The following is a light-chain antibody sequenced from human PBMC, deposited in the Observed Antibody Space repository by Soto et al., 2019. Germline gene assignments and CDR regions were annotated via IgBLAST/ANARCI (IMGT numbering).Light chain of an antibody. CDR3: MQALQTPWT. Sequence: DIVMTQSPLSLPVTPGEPASISCTSSQSLLHTNENNYLDWYLQKPGQSPQLLIYWASNRASGVPDRFSGSGSGTDFTLKISRVEAEDVGVYYCMQALQTPWTFGQGTKVEIK. CDR2: WAS. CDR1: QSLLHTNENNY. J-gene: IGKJ1*01. V-gene: IGKV2-28*01.